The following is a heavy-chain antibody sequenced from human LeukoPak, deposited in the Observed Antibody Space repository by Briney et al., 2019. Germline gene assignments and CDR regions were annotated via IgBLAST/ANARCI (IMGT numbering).Heavy chain of an antibody. J-gene: IGHJ5*02. CDR1: GASISSGSYY. V-gene: IGHV4-31*03. CDR2: IYYSGNT. D-gene: IGHD3-10*01. Sequence: PSETLSLTCTVSGASISSGSYYWSWIRQHPGKGLEWIGYIYYSGNTYYNPSLESRVTISVDTSKNQFSLKLSSVTAADTAVYFCARRYGSGTEWFDPGGEGTRHSVST. CDR3: ARRYGSGTEWFDP.